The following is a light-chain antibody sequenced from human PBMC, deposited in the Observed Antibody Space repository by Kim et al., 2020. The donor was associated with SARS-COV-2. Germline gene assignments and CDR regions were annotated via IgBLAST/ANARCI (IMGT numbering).Light chain of an antibody. CDR2: STS. CDR3: QQYNSWPLT. J-gene: IGKJ4*02. CDR1: RGRRRD. Sequence: PGGRTAPSCGRGCRGRRRDLAWYQQRPGQAPRLLIYSTSTRATGIPARFSGSGSGTDFTLTISSLESEDSAIYYCQQYNSWPLTFGGGTKVDIK. V-gene: IGKV3-15*01.